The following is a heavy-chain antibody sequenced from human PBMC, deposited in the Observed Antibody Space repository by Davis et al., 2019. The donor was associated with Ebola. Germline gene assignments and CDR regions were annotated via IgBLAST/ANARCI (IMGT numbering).Heavy chain of an antibody. Sequence: GSLRLSCAASGFTLSDYYMSWIRQAPGKGLEWVSSIRSSDTTIYYSDPVKGRFTVSRDNAKNSLYLQMNSLRDEDTAVYFCARDPSSRAAKYYFDYWGQGTLVTVSS. D-gene: IGHD6-25*01. J-gene: IGHJ4*02. CDR2: IRSSDTTI. CDR3: ARDPSSRAAKYYFDY. CDR1: GFTLSDYY. V-gene: IGHV3-11*04.